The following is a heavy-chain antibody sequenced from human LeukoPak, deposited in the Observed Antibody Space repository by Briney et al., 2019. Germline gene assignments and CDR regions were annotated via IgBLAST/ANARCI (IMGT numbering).Heavy chain of an antibody. CDR1: GFTFSSYG. Sequence: GGSLRLSCAASGFTFSSYGMHWVRQAPRKGLEWVSAISGSGGSTYYADSVKGRFTISRDNSKNTLYLQMNSLRAEDTAVYYCAKDSLRGHIVVVYFDYWGQGTLVTVSS. J-gene: IGHJ4*02. CDR2: ISGSGGST. D-gene: IGHD2-2*01. CDR3: AKDSLRGHIVVVYFDY. V-gene: IGHV3-23*01.